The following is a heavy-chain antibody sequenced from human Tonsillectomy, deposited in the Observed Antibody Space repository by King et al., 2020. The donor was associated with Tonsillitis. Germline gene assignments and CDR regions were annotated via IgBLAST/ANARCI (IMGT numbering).Heavy chain of an antibody. CDR2: INPGDSDT. CDR1: GYSFTSYW. CDR3: ARLTQWELAGCDY. V-gene: IGHV5-51*01. D-gene: IGHD1-26*01. J-gene: IGHJ4*02. Sequence: QLVQSGAEVKKPGESLKISCKGSGYSFTSYWIGWVRQMPGKGLEWLGLINPGDSDTRYSPSFQGQVTISADRSISTAYLQWSSLKASDTAIFYCARLTQWELAGCDYWGQGTLVTVSS.